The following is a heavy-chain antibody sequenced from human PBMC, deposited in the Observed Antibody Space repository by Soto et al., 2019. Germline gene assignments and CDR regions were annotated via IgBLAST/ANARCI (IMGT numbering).Heavy chain of an antibody. CDR2: IYWDDDR. CDR1: GFSLSTSGVG. J-gene: IGHJ4*02. CDR3: ARNRWMGTRAYVDC. Sequence: QITLKESTPTLVKPTQTLTLTCTFSGFSLSTSGVGVGWIRQPPGKALECLALIYWDDDRRYSPTLKSRLTITKDTTTHQVVLTMTTVNPVDTATYYCARNRWMGTRAYVDCWGQGTLVT. D-gene: IGHD5-12*01. V-gene: IGHV2-5*02.